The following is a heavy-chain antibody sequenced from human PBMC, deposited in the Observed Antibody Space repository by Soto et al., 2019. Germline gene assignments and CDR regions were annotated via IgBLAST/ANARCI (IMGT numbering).Heavy chain of an antibody. CDR3: ATCSTSCYGANYYYYYYMAV. CDR1: GYTLTELS. Sequence: QVQLVQSGAEVKKPGASVKVSCKVSGYTLTELSMHWVRQAPGKGLEWRGGFDPEDVETIYAQKSQGSVPMTEDTSTDTAYMELSSLRSEDTAVYYCATCSTSCYGANYYYYYYMAVWGKGTTVTVSS. J-gene: IGHJ6*03. CDR2: FDPEDVET. V-gene: IGHV1-24*01. D-gene: IGHD2-2*01.